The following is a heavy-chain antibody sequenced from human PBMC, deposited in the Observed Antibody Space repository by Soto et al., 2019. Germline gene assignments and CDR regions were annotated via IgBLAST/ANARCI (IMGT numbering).Heavy chain of an antibody. CDR2: ISAYNGNT. Sequence: QVQLVQSGAEVKKPGASVKVSCKASGYTFTSYGISWVRQAPGQGLEWMGWISAYNGNTNYAQKLQGRGTMTTDTSTSTAYMELRILRSDDTAVYYCASLDRSGYYYYYYYGMDFWGKGTTVTVSS. V-gene: IGHV1-18*01. J-gene: IGHJ6*04. D-gene: IGHD3-22*01. CDR1: GYTFTSYG. CDR3: ASLDRSGYYYYYYYGMDF.